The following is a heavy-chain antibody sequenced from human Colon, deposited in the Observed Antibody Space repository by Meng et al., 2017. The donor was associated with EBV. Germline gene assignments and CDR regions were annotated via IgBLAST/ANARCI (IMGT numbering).Heavy chain of an antibody. D-gene: IGHD6-19*01. Sequence: QGQLQQWGAGPLKPPETLSRSCSVSGGSCSGYYWSWIRQPPGKVLECIGEINHSGNTNYNPSLKSRVTISIDTSKNQFSLKLSSVTDADTAVYFCARGEPVPGHFLKSWGQGTLVTVSS. J-gene: IGHJ5*02. CDR3: ARGEPVPGHFLKS. CDR1: GGSCSGYY. CDR2: INHSGNT. V-gene: IGHV4-34*01.